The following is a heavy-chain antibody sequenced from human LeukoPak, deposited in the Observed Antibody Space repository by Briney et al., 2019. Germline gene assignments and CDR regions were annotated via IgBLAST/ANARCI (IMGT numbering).Heavy chain of an antibody. D-gene: IGHD3-10*01. CDR3: ARGKGGYYGSGSPSSHFYYMDV. CDR2: LYYSGKR. CDR1: GDSITTFH. Sequence: SETLSLTCLVSGDSITTFHWNWVRQAPGKGLEWIGGLYYSGKRDYNPALRSRLTISSDTSKTQFSMTLTSMTADDTAVYYCARGKGGYYGSGSPSSHFYYMDVWAKGTTVIVSS. V-gene: IGHV4-59*01. J-gene: IGHJ6*03.